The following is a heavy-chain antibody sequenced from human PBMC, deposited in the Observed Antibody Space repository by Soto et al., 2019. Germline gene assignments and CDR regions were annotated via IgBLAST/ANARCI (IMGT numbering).Heavy chain of an antibody. Sequence: SQTLSLTCTVSGGSISSYYWSWIRQPPGKGLEWIGYIYYSGSTNYNPSLKSRVTISVDTSKNQFSLKLSSVTAADTAVYYCARVPGERFAQFDWFDPWGQGTLVTVSS. CDR3: ARVPGERFAQFDWFDP. V-gene: IGHV4-59*01. D-gene: IGHD3-16*01. J-gene: IGHJ5*02. CDR1: GGSISSYY. CDR2: IYYSGST.